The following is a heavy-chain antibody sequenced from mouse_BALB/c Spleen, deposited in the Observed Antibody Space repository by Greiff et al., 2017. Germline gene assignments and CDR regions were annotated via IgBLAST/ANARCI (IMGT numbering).Heavy chain of an antibody. CDR2: IYPSDSYT. Sequence: LQQPGAELVRPGASVKLSCKASGYTFTSYWINWVKQRPGQGLEWIGNIYPSDSYTNYNQKFKDKATLTVDKSSSTAYMQLSSPTSEDSAVYYCTRSGYGNYELAWFAYWGQGTLVTVSA. CDR3: TRSGYGNYELAWFAY. D-gene: IGHD2-10*02. J-gene: IGHJ3*01. CDR1: GYTFTSYW. V-gene: IGHV1-69*02.